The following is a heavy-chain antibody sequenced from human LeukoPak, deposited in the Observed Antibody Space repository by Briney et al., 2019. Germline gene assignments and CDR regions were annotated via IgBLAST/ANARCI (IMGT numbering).Heavy chain of an antibody. Sequence: GGSLRLSCAASGFTFSNAWMSWVRQAPGKGLEWVGRIKSKTDGGTTDYAAPVKVRFTISRDDSKNTLYLQMNSLKTEDTAVYYCISSSWYWDYWGQGPLVTVSS. J-gene: IGHJ4*02. CDR2: IKSKTDGGTT. D-gene: IGHD6-13*01. V-gene: IGHV3-15*01. CDR3: ISSSWYWDY. CDR1: GFTFSNAW.